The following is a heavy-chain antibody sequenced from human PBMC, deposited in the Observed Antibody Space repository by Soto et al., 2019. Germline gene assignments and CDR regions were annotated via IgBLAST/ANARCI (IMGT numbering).Heavy chain of an antibody. Sequence: EVQLLESGGGLVQPGGSLRLSCAASGFTFSSYAMSWVRQAPGKGLEWVSAISGSGGSTYYADSVKGRFTISRDNSKNTLYLQMNSLRAEDTAVYYCAKDPRRVWNDKGYFDYWGQGTLVTVSS. J-gene: IGHJ4*02. CDR2: ISGSGGST. CDR3: AKDPRRVWNDKGYFDY. CDR1: GFTFSSYA. V-gene: IGHV3-23*01. D-gene: IGHD1-1*01.